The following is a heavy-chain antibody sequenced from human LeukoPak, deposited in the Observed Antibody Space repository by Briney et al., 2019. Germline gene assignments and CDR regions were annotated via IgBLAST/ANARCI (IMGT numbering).Heavy chain of an antibody. CDR2: INTDGSST. Sequence: TGGSLRLSYAASGFTFSSYWMHSVRQAPGKGLVWVSRINTDGSSTSYADSVKGRFTISRDNAKNTLYLQVNSLRAEDTAVYYCARGGDYYDSAGAFDIWGQGTMVTVSS. CDR1: GFTFSSYW. V-gene: IGHV3-74*01. CDR3: ARGGDYYDSAGAFDI. J-gene: IGHJ3*02. D-gene: IGHD3-22*01.